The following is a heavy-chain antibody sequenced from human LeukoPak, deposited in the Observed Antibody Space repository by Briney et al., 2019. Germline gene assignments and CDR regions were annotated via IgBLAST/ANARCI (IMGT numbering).Heavy chain of an antibody. J-gene: IGHJ5*02. Sequence: SETLSLTCSVSGGSISGHWRTWVRQPPGEGLEWIGDILYSGSTNYNPSLKSRLSILVDTSTNQFSLKLNSVTAADTAMYYCTRRNTADASIDLWGQGILVIASS. D-gene: IGHD4-17*01. CDR1: GGSISGHW. CDR2: ILYSGST. CDR3: TRRNTADASIDL. V-gene: IGHV4-59*11.